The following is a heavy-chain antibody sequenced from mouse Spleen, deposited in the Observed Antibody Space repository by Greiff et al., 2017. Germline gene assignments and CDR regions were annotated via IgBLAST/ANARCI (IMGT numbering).Heavy chain of an antibody. D-gene: IGHD2-12*01. CDR2: IDPSDSYT. CDR1: GYTFTSYW. CDR3: ARRGDSYYSYGYAMDY. V-gene: IGHV1-69*01. Sequence: QVQLQQPGAELVMPGASVKLSCKASGYTFTSYWMHWVKQRPGQGLEWIGEIDPSDSYTNYNQKFKGKATLTVDKSSSTAYMQLSSLTSEDSAVYYCARRGDSYYSYGYAMDYWGQGTSVTVSS. J-gene: IGHJ4*01.